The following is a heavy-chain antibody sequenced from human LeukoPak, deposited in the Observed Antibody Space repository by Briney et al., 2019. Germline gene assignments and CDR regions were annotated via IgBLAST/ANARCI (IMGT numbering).Heavy chain of an antibody. J-gene: IGHJ4*02. D-gene: IGHD3-16*02. Sequence: GGSLRLSCAASGFTFSSYNMNWVRQAPGKGLVWVSRINSDGSSTSYADSVKGRFTISRDNAKNTLYLQMNSLRAEDTAVYYCAREVYDYVWGSYRYLDDYWGQGTLVTVSS. V-gene: IGHV3-74*01. CDR2: INSDGSST. CDR1: GFTFSSYN. CDR3: AREVYDYVWGSYRYLDDY.